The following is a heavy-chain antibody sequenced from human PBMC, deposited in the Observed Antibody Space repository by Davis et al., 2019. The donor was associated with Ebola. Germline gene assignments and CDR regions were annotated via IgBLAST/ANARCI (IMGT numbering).Heavy chain of an antibody. CDR3: ARLDRSSYIDS. CDR2: VYYGGST. V-gene: IGHV4-59*01. Sequence: SETLSLTCTVSGCSTSGYYWTWIRQAHGKGLEWIGYVYYGGSTDYNPSLKSRVTISIDTSKNQFSLKLRSVIAADTAVYYFARLDRSSYIDSLGQGTLVTVSS. D-gene: IGHD6-13*01. J-gene: IGHJ4*01. CDR1: GCSTSGYY.